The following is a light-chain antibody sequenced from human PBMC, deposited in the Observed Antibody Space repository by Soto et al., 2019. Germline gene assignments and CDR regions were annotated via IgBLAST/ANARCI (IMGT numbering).Light chain of an antibody. Sequence: EIVMTQSPATLSVSPGERVTLSCRASQSVSSNLAWYQQKLGQAPRLLIYGAFTRATGIPARFSGSGSGTEFTLTISSLQSEDFAVYYCQQYKNWPPLTFGGGTKVEIK. J-gene: IGKJ4*01. CDR1: QSVSSN. CDR2: GAF. CDR3: QQYKNWPPLT. V-gene: IGKV3-15*01.